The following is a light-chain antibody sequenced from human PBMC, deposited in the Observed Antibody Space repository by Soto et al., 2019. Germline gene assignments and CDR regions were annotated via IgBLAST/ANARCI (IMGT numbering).Light chain of an antibody. CDR1: QSISSS. J-gene: IGKJ4*01. Sequence: DIQMTQSPSSLSASVGDRVTITCRASQSISSSLNWYQQKPGKAPKLLTYAASSLQSGVPSRFSGSGSGTDFTLTISSLQPEYFATDYCQQSYSTPLTFGGGTKVEIK. V-gene: IGKV1-39*01. CDR3: QQSYSTPLT. CDR2: AAS.